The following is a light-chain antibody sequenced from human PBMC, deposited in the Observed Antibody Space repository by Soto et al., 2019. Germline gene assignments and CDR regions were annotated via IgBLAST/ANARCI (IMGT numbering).Light chain of an antibody. CDR3: LHDYNYPRT. V-gene: IGKV1-6*01. Sequence: IQMTQSPSSLSASVGDRVTITCRASQAIRNDLGWYQQKPGSAPKLLIYAASSLQSGVPSRFSGSGSGTDFTLTIRSLQPEDSATYYCLHDYNYPRTFGQGTKVDIK. CDR2: AAS. CDR1: QAIRND. J-gene: IGKJ1*01.